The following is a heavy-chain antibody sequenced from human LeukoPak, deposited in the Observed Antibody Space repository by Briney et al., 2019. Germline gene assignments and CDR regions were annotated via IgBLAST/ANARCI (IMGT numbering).Heavy chain of an antibody. V-gene: IGHV4-39*07. CDR3: ARIGVRSVIGVFDY. D-gene: IGHD3-10*01. CDR1: GASISSTSYY. CDR2: ISYSGTT. Sequence: SETLSLTCSVSGASISSTSYYWGWIRRPPGKGLEWIGSISYSGTTFYSPSLESRVTISADTSKNQFSLKLSSVTATDTAVYYCARIGVRSVIGVFDYWDQGIRVTVSS. J-gene: IGHJ4*02.